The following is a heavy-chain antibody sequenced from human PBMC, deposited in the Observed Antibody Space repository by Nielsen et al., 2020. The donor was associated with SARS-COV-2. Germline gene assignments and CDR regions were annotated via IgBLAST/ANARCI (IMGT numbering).Heavy chain of an antibody. J-gene: IGHJ4*02. CDR1: GFTFSSYG. CDR2: IWYDGSNK. V-gene: IGHV3-33*01. CDR3: ARDLQSLGAYYDFWSGYHLAGGTGYFDY. D-gene: IGHD3-3*01. Sequence: GSLRLSCAASGFTFSSYGMHWVRQAPGKGLEWVAVIWYDGSNKYYADSVKGRFTISRDNSKNTLYLQMNSLRAEDTAVYYCARDLQSLGAYYDFWSGYHLAGGTGYFDYWGQGTLVTVSS.